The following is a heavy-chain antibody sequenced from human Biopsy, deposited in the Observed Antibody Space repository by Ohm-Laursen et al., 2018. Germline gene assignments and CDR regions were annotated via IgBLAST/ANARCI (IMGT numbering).Heavy chain of an antibody. CDR3: ARHSLDDFWSGAHYYFDY. CDR1: GGSISSRNHY. D-gene: IGHD3-3*01. CDR2: VYYSGST. V-gene: IGHV4-39*01. J-gene: IGHJ4*02. Sequence: GTLSLTCSVSGGSISSRNHYWGWLRQPPGKGLEWIGHVYYSGSTFYNSSLESRVTVSVDTSKNQFHLWPPSMSASDTAVYYCARHSLDDFWSGAHYYFDYWGLGTLVTVSS.